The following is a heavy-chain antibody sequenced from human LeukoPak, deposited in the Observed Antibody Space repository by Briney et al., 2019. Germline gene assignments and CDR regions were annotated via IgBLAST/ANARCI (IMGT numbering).Heavy chain of an antibody. CDR1: GFTFSSYG. CDR3: ARTYSSFFSFDY. J-gene: IGHJ4*02. V-gene: IGHV3-33*01. CDR2: IWYDGSNK. D-gene: IGHD6-6*01. Sequence: GGSLRLSCAASGFTFSSYGMHWVRQAPGKGLEWVAVIWYDGSNKYYADSVKGRFTISRDNSKNTLYLQMSSLRAEDTAVYYCARTYSSFFSFDYWGQGTLVTVSS.